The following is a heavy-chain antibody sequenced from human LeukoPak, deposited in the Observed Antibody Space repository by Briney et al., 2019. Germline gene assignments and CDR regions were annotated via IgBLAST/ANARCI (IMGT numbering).Heavy chain of an antibody. Sequence: SVKVSCKASGYTFTGYYMHWVRQAPGQGLEWMGGIIPIFGTANYAQKFQGRVTITADESTSTAYMELSSLRSEDTAVYYCARAAAGYNWFDPWGQGTLVTVSS. CDR3: ARAAAGYNWFDP. D-gene: IGHD6-13*01. J-gene: IGHJ5*02. V-gene: IGHV1-69*13. CDR2: IIPIFGTA. CDR1: GYTFTGYY.